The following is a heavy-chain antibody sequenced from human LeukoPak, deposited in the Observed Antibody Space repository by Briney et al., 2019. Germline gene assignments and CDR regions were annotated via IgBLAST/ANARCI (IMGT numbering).Heavy chain of an antibody. V-gene: IGHV3-30-3*01. CDR1: GFTFSNYA. CDR3: AKAQVLYSSSSQADC. CDR2: ISYDGSNK. D-gene: IGHD6-6*01. Sequence: GGSLRLSCAASGFTFSNYAMHWVRQAPGKGLEWVAVISYDGSNKYYADSVKGRFTISRDNSKDTLYLQMNSLRAEDTAVYYCAKAQVLYSSSSQADCWGQGTLVTVSS. J-gene: IGHJ4*02.